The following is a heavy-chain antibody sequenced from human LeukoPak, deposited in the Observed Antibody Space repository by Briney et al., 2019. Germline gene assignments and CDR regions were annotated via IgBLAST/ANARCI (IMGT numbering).Heavy chain of an antibody. CDR2: ISAYNGNT. V-gene: IGHV1-18*01. J-gene: IGHJ5*02. Sequence: GASVKVSCKASGYTFTSYGISWVRQAPGQGPEWMGWISAYNGNTNYAQKLQGRVTMTTDTSTSTAYMELRSLRSNDTAVYYCAREGIVGATKWFDPWGQGTLVTVSS. D-gene: IGHD1-26*01. CDR1: GYTFTSYG. CDR3: AREGIVGATKWFDP.